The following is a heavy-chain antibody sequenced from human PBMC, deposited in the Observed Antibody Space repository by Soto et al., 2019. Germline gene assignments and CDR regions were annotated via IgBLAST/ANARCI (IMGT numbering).Heavy chain of an antibody. CDR2: IWYDGSNK. Sequence: QVQLVESGGGVVQPGRSLRLSCAASGFTFSSYGMHWVRQAPGKGLEWVAVIWYDGSNKYSADSVKGQFTISRDNSKNTLYLQMNSLRAEDTAVYYCAAPPPGSSWPSCNSWGQGTLVTVSS. J-gene: IGHJ4*02. CDR3: AAPPPGSSWPSCNS. V-gene: IGHV3-33*01. CDR1: GFTFSSYG. D-gene: IGHD6-13*01.